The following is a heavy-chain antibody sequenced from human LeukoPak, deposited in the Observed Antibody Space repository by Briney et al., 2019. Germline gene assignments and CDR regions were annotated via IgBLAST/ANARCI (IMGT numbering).Heavy chain of an antibody. Sequence: PGGSLRLSCAASGFTFSSYSMKWVRQAPGGGREWVSYISSSSSTRYYADSVKGRFTISRDNAKNSLYLQMNSLRDDDTAVYYCASGSGSYRQFDYWGQGTLVTVSS. CDR2: ISSSSSTR. D-gene: IGHD1-26*01. CDR1: GFTFSSYS. V-gene: IGHV3-48*02. CDR3: ASGSGSYRQFDY. J-gene: IGHJ4*02.